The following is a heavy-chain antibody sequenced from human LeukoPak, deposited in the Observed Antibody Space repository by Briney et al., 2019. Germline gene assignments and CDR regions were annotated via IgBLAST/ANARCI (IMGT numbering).Heavy chain of an antibody. D-gene: IGHD3-22*01. CDR2: IYYSGST. V-gene: IGHV4-59*01. Sequence: SETLFLTCTVSGGPISSYYWSWIRQPPGKGLEWIGYIYYSGSTNYNPSLKSRVTISVDTSKNQFSLKLSSVTAADTAVYYCARSLYYYDSSGYTNWGQGTLVTVSS. CDR1: GGPISSYY. J-gene: IGHJ4*02. CDR3: ARSLYYYDSSGYTN.